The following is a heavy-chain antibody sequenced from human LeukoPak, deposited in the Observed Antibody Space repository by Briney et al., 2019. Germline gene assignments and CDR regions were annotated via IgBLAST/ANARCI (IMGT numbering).Heavy chain of an antibody. J-gene: IGHJ3*02. CDR1: GFTFSSYW. CDR3: ATSQRTSVQYGNAFDI. CDR2: IKQDGGEK. V-gene: IGHV3-7*01. Sequence: PGGSLRLSCAASGFTFSSYWMSWVRRAPGKGLEWVANIKQDGGEKYYVDSVKGRFTISRDNAKQSLYLQMNSLRAEDTAVYYCATSQRTSVQYGNAFDICGQGTMVTVSS. D-gene: IGHD5/OR15-5a*01.